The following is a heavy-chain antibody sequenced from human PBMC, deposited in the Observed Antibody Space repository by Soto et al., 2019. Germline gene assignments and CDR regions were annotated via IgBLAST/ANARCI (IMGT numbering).Heavy chain of an antibody. CDR1: GFSLTTSGVG. Sequence: QITLKESGPTLVKPKQTLTLTCTFSGFSLTTSGVGVGWIRQPPGKALEWLALIFWDDDKSYSPSLKSRLTIPKDTAKNQVVLTMTNMDPVDTATHYCASSSGYRIFDCWGQGTLVTVSS. CDR3: ASSSGYRIFDC. D-gene: IGHD3-22*01. J-gene: IGHJ4*02. V-gene: IGHV2-5*02. CDR2: IFWDDDK.